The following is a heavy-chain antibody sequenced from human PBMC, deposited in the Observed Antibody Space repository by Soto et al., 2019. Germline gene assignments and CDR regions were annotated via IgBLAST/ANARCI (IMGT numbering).Heavy chain of an antibody. V-gene: IGHV2-5*02. Sequence: SGPTLVNPTQTLTLTCTFSGFSLSTSGVGVGWIRQPPGKALEWLALIYWDDDKRYSPSLKSRLTITKDTSKNQVVLTMTNMDPVDTATYYCAHRRGSIAAAGKAPSDYYYYGMDVWGQGTTVTVS. D-gene: IGHD6-13*01. J-gene: IGHJ6*02. CDR3: AHRRGSIAAAGKAPSDYYYYGMDV. CDR2: IYWDDDK. CDR1: GFSLSTSGVG.